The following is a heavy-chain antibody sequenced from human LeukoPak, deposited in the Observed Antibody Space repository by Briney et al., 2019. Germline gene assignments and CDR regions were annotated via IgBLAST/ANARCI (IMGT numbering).Heavy chain of an antibody. J-gene: IGHJ6*03. CDR3: ARGVPKTSYYYYYMDV. D-gene: IGHD4-11*01. CDR1: RFTFSSYS. CDR2: ISGSGFTI. V-gene: IGHV3-48*01. Sequence: GGSLRLSCAASRFTFSSYSMNWVRQAPGKGLEWISCISGSGFTIHYADSVKGRFTISRDNAKNSLYLQMNSLRAEDTAVYYCARGVPKTSYYYYYMDVWGKGTTVTVSS.